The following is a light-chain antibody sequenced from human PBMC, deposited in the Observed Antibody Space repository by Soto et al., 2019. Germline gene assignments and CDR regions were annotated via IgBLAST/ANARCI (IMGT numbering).Light chain of an antibody. CDR2: RAS. CDR1: QSLGGN. J-gene: IGKJ1*01. CDR3: QQYSNWPPWT. V-gene: IGKV3-15*01. Sequence: EIVMTQSPATLAVSPGDTATLSCWASQSLGGNLAWYQQKPGQAPRLLIFRASSRATGVPARFSASGSGTEFTLTISGLQSDDFAVYYCQQYSNWPPWTFGPGTMVDIK.